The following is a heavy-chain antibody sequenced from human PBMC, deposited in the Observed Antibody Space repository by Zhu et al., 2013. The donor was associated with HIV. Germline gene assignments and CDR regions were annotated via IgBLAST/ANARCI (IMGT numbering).Heavy chain of an antibody. CDR3: ARVGHYYGSGSYGNFDY. CDR1: GYTFTSYY. J-gene: IGHJ4*02. D-gene: IGHD3-10*01. Sequence: QVQLVQSGAEVKKPGASVKVSCKASGYTFTSYYMHWVRQAPGQGLEWMGIIDPNGGSTSYAQKFQDRVTMTRDTSTSTVYMELSSLRSEDTAVYYCARVGHYYGSGSYGNFDYWGQGTLVTVSS. V-gene: IGHV1-46*03. CDR2: IDPNGGST.